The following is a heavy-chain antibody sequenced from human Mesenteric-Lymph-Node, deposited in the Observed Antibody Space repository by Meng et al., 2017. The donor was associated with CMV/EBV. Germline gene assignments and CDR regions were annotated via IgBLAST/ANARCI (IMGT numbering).Heavy chain of an antibody. CDR1: GGSFSGYY. CDR2: INHSGST. V-gene: IGHV4-34*01. D-gene: IGHD3-9*01. Sequence: QGQLNTWGEGLLKPSETLSVTCAVYGGSFSGYYWNWIRQSPEKGLEWIGEINHSGSTTYNPSFTSRIIISVDTSTNQISLNMSSVTAADTAVYYCARGSSYDILTGYFDYWGQGALVTVSS. CDR3: ARGSSYDILTGYFDY. J-gene: IGHJ4*02.